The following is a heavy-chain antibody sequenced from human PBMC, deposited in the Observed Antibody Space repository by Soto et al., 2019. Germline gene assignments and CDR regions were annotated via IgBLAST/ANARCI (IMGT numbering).Heavy chain of an antibody. CDR1: GGSISSGGYY. CDR2: IYYSGST. D-gene: IGHD3-9*01. CDR3: ARDQDWLFSHYGMDV. V-gene: IGHV4-31*03. J-gene: IGHJ6*02. Sequence: PSETLSLTCTVSGGSISSGGYYWSWIRQHPGKGLEWIGYIYYSGSTYYNPSLKSRVTISVDTSKNQFSLKLSSVTAADTAVYYCARDQDWLFSHYGMDVWGQGTTVTVSS.